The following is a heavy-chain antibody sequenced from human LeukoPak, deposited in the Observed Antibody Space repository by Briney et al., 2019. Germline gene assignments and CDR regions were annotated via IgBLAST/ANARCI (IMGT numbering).Heavy chain of an antibody. J-gene: IGHJ5*02. Sequence: PGGSLRLSCAASGFTFSSYAMSWVRQAPGKGLEWVSGISGSGGSTYYADSVKGRFTIPRDNSKNTLYLQMNSLRAEDTAVYYCAKDEAAAGQDWFDPWGQGTLATVSS. CDR1: GFTFSSYA. D-gene: IGHD6-13*01. CDR2: ISGSGGST. V-gene: IGHV3-23*01. CDR3: AKDEAAAGQDWFDP.